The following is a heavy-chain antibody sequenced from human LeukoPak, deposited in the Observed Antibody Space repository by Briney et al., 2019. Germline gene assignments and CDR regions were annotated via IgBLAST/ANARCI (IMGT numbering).Heavy chain of an antibody. Sequence: PGGSLRLSCAASGFTFSSYAMHWVRQAPGKGLEWVAVISYDGSNKYYADSVKGRFTISRDNSKNTLYLQMNSLRAEDTAVYYCAREGSRIVGASSSWDAFDIWGQGTMVTVSS. CDR1: GFTFSSYA. V-gene: IGHV3-30*04. J-gene: IGHJ3*02. CDR3: AREGSRIVGASSSWDAFDI. CDR2: ISYDGSNK. D-gene: IGHD1-26*01.